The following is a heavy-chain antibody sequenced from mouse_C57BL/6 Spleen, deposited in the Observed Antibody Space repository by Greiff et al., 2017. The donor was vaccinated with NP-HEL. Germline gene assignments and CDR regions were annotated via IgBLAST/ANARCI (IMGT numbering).Heavy chain of an antibody. CDR2: ISDGGSYT. V-gene: IGHV5-4*01. CDR1: GFTFSSYA. D-gene: IGHD4-1*01. J-gene: IGHJ3*01. Sequence: EVQGVESGGGLVKPGGSLKLSCAASGFTFSSYAMSWVRQTPEKRLEWVATISDGGSYTYYPDNVKGRFTISRDNAKNNLYLQMSQLKSEDTAMYYCARERTGPFAYWGQGTLVTVSA. CDR3: ARERTGPFAY.